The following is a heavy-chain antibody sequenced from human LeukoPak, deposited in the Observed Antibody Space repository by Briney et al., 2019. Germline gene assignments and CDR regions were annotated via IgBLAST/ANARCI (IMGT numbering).Heavy chain of an antibody. CDR1: GYTFTGYY. V-gene: IGHV1-2*02. CDR2: INPNSGGT. D-gene: IGHD2-2*01. J-gene: IGHJ4*02. Sequence: ASVKVSCKASGYTFTGYYMHWVRQAPGQRLEWMGWINPNSGGTNYAQKFQGRVTMTRDTAISPAYMELSTLRSDDPAVYYCATDHCSSTSCYPDCWGQGTLVTVSS. CDR3: ATDHCSSTSCYPDC.